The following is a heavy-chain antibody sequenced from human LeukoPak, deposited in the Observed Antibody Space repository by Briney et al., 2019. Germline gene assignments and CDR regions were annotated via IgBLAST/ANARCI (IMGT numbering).Heavy chain of an antibody. D-gene: IGHD2-15*01. J-gene: IGHJ4*02. CDR2: ISYDGSNK. CDR3: AKDLESCSGGRCYTYYFDY. V-gene: IGHV3-30-3*01. CDR1: GFTFSSYA. Sequence: PGRSLRLSCAASGFTFSSYAMHWVRQAPGKGLEWVAVISYDGSNKYYADSVKGRFTISRDNSKNTLYLQMNSLRTEDTAVYYCAKDLESCSGGRCYTYYFDYWGQGTLVTVSS.